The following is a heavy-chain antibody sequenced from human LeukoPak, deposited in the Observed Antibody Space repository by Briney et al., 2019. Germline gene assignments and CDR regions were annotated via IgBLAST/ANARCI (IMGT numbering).Heavy chain of an antibody. CDR3: ARDPLPVAGNNWFDP. J-gene: IGHJ5*02. CDR2: IYHSGTT. CDR1: GYSISSGYC. V-gene: IGHV4-38-2*02. D-gene: IGHD6-19*01. Sequence: PSETLSLTCTVSGYSISSGYCWGWIRQPPGKGLEWIGSIYHSGTTYYKPSLKSRVTISVDTSKNQFSLKLSSVTAADTAVYYCARDPLPVAGNNWFDPWGQGTLVTVSS.